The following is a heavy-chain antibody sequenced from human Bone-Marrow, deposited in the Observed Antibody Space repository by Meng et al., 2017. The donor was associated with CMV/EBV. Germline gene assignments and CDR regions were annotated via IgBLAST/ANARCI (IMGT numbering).Heavy chain of an antibody. D-gene: IGHD2-2*01. Sequence: GGSLRLSCAASGFTFSSYGMHWVRQAPGKGLEWVAVIWYDGSNKYYADSVKGRFTISRDNSKNTLYLQMNSLRAEDTAVYYCARAVPAAMNNWFDPWGQGTLVTVYS. V-gene: IGHV3-33*01. CDR3: ARAVPAAMNNWFDP. J-gene: IGHJ5*02. CDR2: IWYDGSNK. CDR1: GFTFSSYG.